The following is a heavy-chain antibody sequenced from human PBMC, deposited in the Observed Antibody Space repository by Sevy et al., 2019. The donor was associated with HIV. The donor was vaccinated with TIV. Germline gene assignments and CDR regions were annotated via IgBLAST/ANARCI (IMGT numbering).Heavy chain of an antibody. CDR2: IFGDGDIT. V-gene: IGHV3-23*01. D-gene: IGHD3-22*01. CDR3: AGGRYGSSGWLDAFDI. Sequence: GGSLRLSCAASGFTFSSYAMNWVRQAPGKGLEWVSSIFGDGDITYYADSVKGRFTISRDKSKNPLYLQMHSLRAEDTAVYYCAGGRYGSSGWLDAFDIWGQGTMVTVS. CDR1: GFTFSSYA. J-gene: IGHJ3*02.